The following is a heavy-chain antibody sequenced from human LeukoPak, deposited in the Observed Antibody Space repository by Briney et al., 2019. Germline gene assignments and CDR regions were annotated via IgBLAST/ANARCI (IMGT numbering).Heavy chain of an antibody. CDR1: GFTFSSYS. Sequence: GGSLRLSCAASGFTFSSYSMNWVRQAPGKGLEWVSYISSSSSTIYYADSVKGRFTISRDKAKNSLYLQMNSLRAEDTAVYYCARDLYGGTGTDMQDYWGQGTLVTVSS. D-gene: IGHD1-1*01. V-gene: IGHV3-48*01. CDR3: ARDLYGGTGTDMQDY. J-gene: IGHJ4*02. CDR2: ISSSSSTI.